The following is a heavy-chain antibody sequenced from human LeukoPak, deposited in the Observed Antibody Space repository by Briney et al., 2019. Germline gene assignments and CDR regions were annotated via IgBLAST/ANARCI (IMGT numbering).Heavy chain of an antibody. CDR3: ARGSYYDFWSGPIIRPYYFDY. CDR2: IIPIFGTA. J-gene: IGHJ4*02. Sequence: ASVKVSCKASGGTFSSYAISWVRQAPGQGLEWMGGIIPIFGTANYAQKFQGRVTITADESTGTAYMELSSLRSEDTAVYYCARGSYYDFWSGPIIRPYYFDYWGQGTLVTVSS. V-gene: IGHV1-69*13. D-gene: IGHD3-3*01. CDR1: GGTFSSYA.